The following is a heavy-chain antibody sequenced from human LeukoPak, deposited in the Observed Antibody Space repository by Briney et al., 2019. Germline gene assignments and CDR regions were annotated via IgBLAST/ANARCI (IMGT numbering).Heavy chain of an antibody. D-gene: IGHD1-1*01. J-gene: IGHJ5*02. CDR1: GGSLSGFY. CDR3: ARASSFDKTTRWNPAYFGP. V-gene: IGHV4-34*01. CDR2: INHSGTT. Sequence: ASETLSLTCAVHGGSLSGFYWSWIRQPPGKGLEWIGEINHSGTTNYNPSLKSRVTISVDTSKNQVSLDLASVTAADTAVYYRARASSFDKTTRWNPAYFGPWGPGSLVTVAS.